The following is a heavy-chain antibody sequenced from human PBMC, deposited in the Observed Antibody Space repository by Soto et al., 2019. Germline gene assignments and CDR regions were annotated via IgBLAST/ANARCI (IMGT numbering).Heavy chain of an antibody. D-gene: IGHD6-13*01. Sequence: SVKVSCKASGGTFSSYAISWVRQAPGQGLEWMGGIIPIFGTANYAQKFQGRVTITADESTSTAYMELSSLRSEDTAVYYCARAPLSTGYSSRWYYYGMDVWGQGTKVTVSS. CDR2: IIPIFGTA. V-gene: IGHV1-69*13. J-gene: IGHJ6*02. CDR3: ARAPLSTGYSSRWYYYGMDV. CDR1: GGTFSSYA.